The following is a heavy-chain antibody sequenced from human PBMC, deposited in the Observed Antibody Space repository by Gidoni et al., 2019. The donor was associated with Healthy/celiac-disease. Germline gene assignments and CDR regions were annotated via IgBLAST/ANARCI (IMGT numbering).Heavy chain of an antibody. Sequence: EVQLLESGGGLVQPGGSLRLSCPASGFTFSRYAMSGVRQAPGKGLAWVSAMSGSGGSTYYADSVKGRFTISRDNSKNTLYLQMNSLRAEDTAVYYCAKRRGSYYYDSSGYFDYWGQGTLVTVSS. V-gene: IGHV3-23*01. CDR1: GFTFSRYA. J-gene: IGHJ4*02. CDR3: AKRRGSYYYDSSGYFDY. D-gene: IGHD3-22*01. CDR2: MSGSGGST.